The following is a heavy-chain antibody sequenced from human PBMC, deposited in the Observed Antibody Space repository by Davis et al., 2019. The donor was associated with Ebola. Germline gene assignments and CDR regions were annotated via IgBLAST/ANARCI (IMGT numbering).Heavy chain of an antibody. CDR1: GYIFTTYA. V-gene: IGHV1-18*01. J-gene: IGHJ4*02. CDR2: ISAYNGNT. D-gene: IGHD3-10*01. CDR3: ARGITMVQGVIGY. Sequence: ASSVKVSRMASGYIFTTYAMYWVRQVRGQGLEWMGWISAYNGNTNYAQKLQGRVTMTTDTSTSTAYMELSSLRSKDTAVYYCARGITMVQGVIGYWGQGTLVTVSS.